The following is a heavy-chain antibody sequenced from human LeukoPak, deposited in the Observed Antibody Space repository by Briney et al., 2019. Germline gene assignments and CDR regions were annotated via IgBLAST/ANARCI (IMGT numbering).Heavy chain of an antibody. CDR2: ISGGGGST. D-gene: IGHD1-14*01. Sequence: PGGSLRLPCAASGFTFSSYAMTWVRQAPGRGLEWVSAISGGGGSTSYADSVKGRFTISRDASKNTLYLQMNSLRAEDTAVYYCARTPGDYYYYMDVWAKGTTVTVSS. CDR1: GFTFSSYA. V-gene: IGHV3-23*01. CDR3: ARTPGDYYYYMDV. J-gene: IGHJ6*03.